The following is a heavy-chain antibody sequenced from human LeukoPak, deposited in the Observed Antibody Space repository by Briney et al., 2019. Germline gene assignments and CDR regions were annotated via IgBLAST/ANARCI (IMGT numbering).Heavy chain of an antibody. V-gene: IGHV1-69*05. D-gene: IGHD3-3*01. CDR2: IIPIFGTA. J-gene: IGHJ5*02. Sequence: GSSVKVSCKASGGIFSSYAISWVRQAPGQGLEWMGGIIPIFGTANYAQKFQGRVTITTDESTSTAYMELSSLRSEDTAVYYCARDRGRETYYDFWSGYSSGGHHWFDPWGQGTLVTVSS. CDR1: GGIFSSYA. CDR3: ARDRGRETYYDFWSGYSSGGHHWFDP.